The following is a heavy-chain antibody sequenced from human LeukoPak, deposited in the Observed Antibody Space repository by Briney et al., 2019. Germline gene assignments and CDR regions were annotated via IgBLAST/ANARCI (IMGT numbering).Heavy chain of an antibody. CDR2: INSDGSEG. J-gene: IGHJ3*01. Sequence: GGSLRLSCAVSGFTFSGFWMSWSRQAPGKGLEWVASINSDGSEGYYADVVKSRFTIPRDNAKNSLYLQINSLRAEDTAVYYCARSSYSSSSSVWGQGTMVTVSS. D-gene: IGHD6-6*01. V-gene: IGHV3-7*03. CDR3: ARSSYSSSSSV. CDR1: GFTFSGFW.